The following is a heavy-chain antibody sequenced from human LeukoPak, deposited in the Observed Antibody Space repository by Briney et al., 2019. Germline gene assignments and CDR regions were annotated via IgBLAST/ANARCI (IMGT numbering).Heavy chain of an antibody. J-gene: IGHJ4*02. CDR1: GGPISNYY. CDR2: IYYTGGT. D-gene: IGHD6-19*01. CDR3: AKVADGSAWSADY. Sequence: SETLSLTCTVSGGPISNYYWSWIRQPPGKGLEWIGYIYYTGGTNYNPSLKSRVTMSVDTSKNQFSLKLTSLTAADTAVYYCAKVADGSAWSADYWGQGTLVTVSS. V-gene: IGHV4-59*13.